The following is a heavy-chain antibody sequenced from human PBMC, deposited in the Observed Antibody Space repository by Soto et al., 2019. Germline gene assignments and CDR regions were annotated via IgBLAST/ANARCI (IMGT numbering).Heavy chain of an antibody. CDR2: INAGNGNT. D-gene: IGHD2-15*01. CDR3: ASGRGVVPEVLHNWLDP. J-gene: IGHJ5*02. CDR1: GYTFTSYA. V-gene: IGHV1-3*01. Sequence: ASVKVSCKASGYTFTSYAMHWVRQAPGQRLEWMGWINAGNGNTKYSQKFQGRVTITRDTSASTAYMELSSLRSEDTAVYYCASGRGVVPEVLHNWLDPWGQGTLVTVSS.